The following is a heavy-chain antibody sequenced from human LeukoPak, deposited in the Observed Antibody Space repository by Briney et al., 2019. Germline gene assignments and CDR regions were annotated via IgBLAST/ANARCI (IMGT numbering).Heavy chain of an antibody. CDR3: ARDYGANSGWFDP. CDR2: MSPNSGYT. V-gene: IGHV1-8*01. CDR1: GYTFTSYD. D-gene: IGHD4-23*01. J-gene: IGHJ5*02. Sequence: GASVKVSCKAPGYTFTSYDINWVRQATGQGLEWMGWMSPNSGYTGYAQKFQGRVTMTRDTSISTAYMELSSLRSEDTAVYYCARDYGANSGWFDPWGQGTLVTVSS.